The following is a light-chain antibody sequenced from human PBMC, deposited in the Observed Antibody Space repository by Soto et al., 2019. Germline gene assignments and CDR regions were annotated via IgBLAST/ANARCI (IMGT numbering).Light chain of an antibody. CDR3: ETWDVNTRV. J-gene: IGLJ3*02. V-gene: IGLV4-60*02. Sequence: QPVLTQSSSASASLGSSVKLTCTLSSGHSSYIIAWHQQQPGKAPRYLMKLEGSGSYNKGSEVPDRFSGSSSGADRYLTISNLQFEDEADYYCETWDVNTRVFGGGTKVTVL. CDR2: LEGSGSY. CDR1: SGHSSYI.